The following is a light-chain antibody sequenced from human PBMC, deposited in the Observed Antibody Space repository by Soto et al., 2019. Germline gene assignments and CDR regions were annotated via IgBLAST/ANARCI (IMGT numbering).Light chain of an antibody. Sequence: QSALTQPASGSGSPGQSSTISCTGTISGVADYGFVSWYQNHPGKAPKLMISDASYRPSGFSNRFSGSKSGNTASLTIYGLQAEDEADYDCSSYPSTNTVVRLGGGTKLPVL. CDR1: ISGVADYGF. J-gene: IGLJ2*01. V-gene: IGLV2-14*03. CDR3: SSYPSTNTVVR. CDR2: DAS.